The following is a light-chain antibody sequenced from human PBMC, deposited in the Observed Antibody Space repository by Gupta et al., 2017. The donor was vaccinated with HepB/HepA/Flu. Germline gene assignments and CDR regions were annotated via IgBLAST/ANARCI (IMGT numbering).Light chain of an antibody. V-gene: IGKV1-39*01. CDR1: QSISSY. CDR2: AAS. J-gene: IGKJ4*01. CDR3: QQSDSTPIT. Sequence: IQMTQSPSSLSSSVGDRFTITCRASQSISSYLNWYQQKPGKAPKLLIYAASSLQGGVPSRFSGSGSGTDFTLTISSLQPEDFATYYCQQSDSTPITFGGGTKVEIK.